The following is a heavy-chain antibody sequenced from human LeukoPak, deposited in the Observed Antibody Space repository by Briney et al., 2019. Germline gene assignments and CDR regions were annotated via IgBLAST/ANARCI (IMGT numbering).Heavy chain of an antibody. CDR3: ARPLTVTTLYAFDI. D-gene: IGHD4-17*01. CDR2: IYPGDSDT. V-gene: IGHV5-51*01. CDR1: RYSFTSYW. Sequence: GESLKISCKGSRYSFTSYWIGWVRQMPGKGLEWMGIIYPGDSDTRYSPSFQGQVAISADKSISTAYLQWSSLKASDTAMYYCARPLTVTTLYAFDIWGQGTMVTVSS. J-gene: IGHJ3*02.